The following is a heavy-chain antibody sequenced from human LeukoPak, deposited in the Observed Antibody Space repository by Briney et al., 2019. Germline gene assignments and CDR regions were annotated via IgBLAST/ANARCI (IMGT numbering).Heavy chain of an antibody. D-gene: IGHD3-16*01. CDR2: INEHGGHV. CDR3: ARDLFTEGEDY. Sequence: GGSLRLSCAASGFTFSSYWMSWVRQAPGKGLEWVANINEHGGHVYYVGSVKGRFTISRDNAKNSLYLQMNSLRADDTAVYYCARDLFTEGEDYWGQGTLVTVSS. J-gene: IGHJ4*02. CDR1: GFTFSSYW. V-gene: IGHV3-7*01.